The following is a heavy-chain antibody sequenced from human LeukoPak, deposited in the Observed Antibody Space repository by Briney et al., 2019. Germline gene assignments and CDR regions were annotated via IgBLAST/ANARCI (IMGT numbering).Heavy chain of an antibody. V-gene: IGHV5-51*01. CDR3: ARLYYYDSSGYYSNYYFDY. CDR2: IYPGDSDT. J-gene: IGHJ4*02. D-gene: IGHD3-22*01. Sequence: GESLKISCKGSGYSFTSYWIGWVRQMPGKGLEWMGIIYPGDSDTRYSPSFQGQVTISADKSISTAYLQWSSLKASDTAMYYCARLYYYDSSGYYSNYYFDYWGQGTLVTVSS. CDR1: GYSFTSYW.